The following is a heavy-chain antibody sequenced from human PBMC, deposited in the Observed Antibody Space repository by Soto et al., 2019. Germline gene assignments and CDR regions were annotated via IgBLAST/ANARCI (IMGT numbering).Heavy chain of an antibody. V-gene: IGHV5-51*01. CDR1: GYSFTSYW. Sequence: GQSLKISCKGSGYSFTSYWIGWVRQMPGKGLAWMGIIYPGDSDTRYSPSFQGQVTISADKSISTAYLQWSSLKASDTAMYYCATSAPIAAAGTVDYCGTDVWGQGTTGTVSS. CDR3: ATSAPIAAAGTVDYCGTDV. J-gene: IGHJ6*02. D-gene: IGHD6-13*01. CDR2: IYPGDSDT.